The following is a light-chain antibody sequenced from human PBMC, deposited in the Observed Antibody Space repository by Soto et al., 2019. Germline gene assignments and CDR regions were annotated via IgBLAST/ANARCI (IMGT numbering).Light chain of an antibody. CDR3: CSYAGNAYV. J-gene: IGLJ1*01. CDR2: AVS. Sequence: ALTQPRSVSGSPGQSVTISCTGTSSDVGGYNFVTWYQQHPDKAPKLLIYAVSKRPSGVPDHFSGSKSGNTASLTISGLQAEDEADYYCCSYAGNAYVFGTGTKLTVL. CDR1: SSDVGGYNF. V-gene: IGLV2-11*01.